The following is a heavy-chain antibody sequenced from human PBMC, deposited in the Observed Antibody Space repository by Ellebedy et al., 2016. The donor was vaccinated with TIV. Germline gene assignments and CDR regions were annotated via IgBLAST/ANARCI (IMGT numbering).Heavy chain of an antibody. V-gene: IGHV6-1*01. J-gene: IGHJ6*02. CDR2: TYYRSKWYN. CDR3: AREVRYFDWFPGPYGMDV. D-gene: IGHD3-9*01. Sequence: SQTLSLTXXISGDSVSSNSAAWNWIRQSPSRGLEWLGRTYYRSKWYNDYAVSVKSRITINPDTSKNQFSLQLNSVTPEDTAVYYCAREVRYFDWFPGPYGMDVWGQGTTVTVSS. CDR1: GDSVSSNSAA.